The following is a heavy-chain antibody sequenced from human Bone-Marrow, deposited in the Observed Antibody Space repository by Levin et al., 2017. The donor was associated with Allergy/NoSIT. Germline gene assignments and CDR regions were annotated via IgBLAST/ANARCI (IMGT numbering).Heavy chain of an antibody. CDR3: AKKGGTIFGVVGSGMDV. CDR2: ISYDGSNK. V-gene: IGHV3-30*18. CDR1: GFTFSSYG. J-gene: IGHJ6*02. Sequence: GGSLRLSCAASGFTFSSYGMHWVRQAPGKGLEWVAVISYDGSNKYYADSVKGRFTISRDNSKNTLYLQMNSLRAEDTAVYYCAKKGGTIFGVVGSGMDVWGQGTTVTVSS. D-gene: IGHD3-3*01.